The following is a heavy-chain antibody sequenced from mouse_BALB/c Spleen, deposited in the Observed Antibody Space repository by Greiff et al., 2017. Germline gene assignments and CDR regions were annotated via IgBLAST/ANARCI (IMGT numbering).Heavy chain of an antibody. CDR1: GFSLTSYG. V-gene: IGHV2-9*02. Sequence: VQLQQSGPGLVAPSQSLSITCTVSGFSLTSYGVHWVRQPPGKGLEWLGVIWAGGSTNYNSALMSRLSISKDNSKSQVFLKMNSLQTDDTAMYYCARDPMITTGFDYWGQGTTLTVAA. CDR3: ARDPMITTGFDY. J-gene: IGHJ2*01. D-gene: IGHD2-4*01. CDR2: IWAGGST.